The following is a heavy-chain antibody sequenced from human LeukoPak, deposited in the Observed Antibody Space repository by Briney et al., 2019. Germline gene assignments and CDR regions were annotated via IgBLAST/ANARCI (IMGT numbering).Heavy chain of an antibody. Sequence: PSETLSLTCTVSGGSISSSSYYWGWIRQPPGKGLEWIGSIYYSGSTYYNPSLKSRVTISVDTSKNQFSLKLSSVTAADTAVYYCARHVEQWLTHFDYWGQGTLVTVSS. CDR2: IYYSGST. V-gene: IGHV4-39*01. CDR3: ARHVEQWLTHFDY. J-gene: IGHJ4*02. D-gene: IGHD6-19*01. CDR1: GGSISSSSYY.